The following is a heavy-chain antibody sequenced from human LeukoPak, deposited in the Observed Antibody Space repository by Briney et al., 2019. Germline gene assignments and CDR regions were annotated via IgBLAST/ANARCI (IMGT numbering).Heavy chain of an antibody. CDR2: IGSSSSYI. CDR3: ARDPGGGYAYYSGMDV. J-gene: IGHJ6*04. D-gene: IGHD5-12*01. CDR1: GFTFSSYS. V-gene: IGHV3-21*01. Sequence: GGSLRLSCAASGFTFSSYSMNWVRQAPGKGLEWVSSIGSSSSYIYYADSVKGRFTISRDNAKNSLYLQMNSLRAEDTAVYYCARDPGGGYAYYSGMDVWGKGTTVTVSS.